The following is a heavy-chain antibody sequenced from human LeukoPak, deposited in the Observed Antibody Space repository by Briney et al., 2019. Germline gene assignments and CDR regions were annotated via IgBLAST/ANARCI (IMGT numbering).Heavy chain of an antibody. D-gene: IGHD5-12*01. CDR1: GFTFSIYW. CDR3: AKVGIIVAGDYYDY. J-gene: IGHJ4*02. V-gene: IGHV3-7*03. CDR2: INQDGSEK. Sequence: PGGSLRLSCAASGFTFSIYWMNWVRQAPGKGLEWVASINQDGSEKYYADSVKGRFTISRDNSKNTLYLQMNSLRAEDTAVYYCAKVGIIVAGDYYDYWGQGTLVTVSS.